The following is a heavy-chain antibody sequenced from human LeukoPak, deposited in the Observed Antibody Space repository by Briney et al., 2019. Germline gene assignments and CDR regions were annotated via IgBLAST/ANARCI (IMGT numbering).Heavy chain of an antibody. CDR3: ARDIDGYLDY. CDR2: IWFDGSNK. CDR1: GFTFSRYG. Sequence: GRSLRPSCAASGFTFSRYGMHWVRQAPGKGLEWVAVIWFDGSNKYYADSVKGRFTISRDNSKSTLYLQMNSLRAEDTAVYFCARDIDGYLDYRGQGTLVTVSS. V-gene: IGHV3-33*01. D-gene: IGHD5-24*01. J-gene: IGHJ4*02.